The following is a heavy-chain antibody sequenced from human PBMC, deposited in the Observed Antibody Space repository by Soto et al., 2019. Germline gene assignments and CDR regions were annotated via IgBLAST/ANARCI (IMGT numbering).Heavy chain of an antibody. V-gene: IGHV5-51*01. CDR3: ARYNPFVYYYGMDV. CDR2: IYPGDSDT. Sequence: GESLKISCKGSGYTFTNYWIGWVRQMPGKGPEWMGIIYPGDSDTKYNPSFQGHVTISADKSISTAYLQWSSLKASDTAMYYCARYNPFVYYYGMDVWGQGTTVTVSS. J-gene: IGHJ6*02. D-gene: IGHD1-1*01. CDR1: GYTFTNYW.